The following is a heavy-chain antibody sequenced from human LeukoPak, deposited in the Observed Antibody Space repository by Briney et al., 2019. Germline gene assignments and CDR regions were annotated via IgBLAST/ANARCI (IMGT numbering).Heavy chain of an antibody. CDR1: GFTFSSYA. D-gene: IGHD2-8*02. CDR2: ISGSSGTT. Sequence: GGSLRLSCAASGFTFSSYAMSWVRQAPGKGLEWVSAISGSSGTTYYADSVKGRFTISRDNAKNSLYLQMNSLRAEDTAVYYCARVVPGTGFFYWGQGTLVTVSS. V-gene: IGHV3-23*01. J-gene: IGHJ4*02. CDR3: ARVVPGTGFFY.